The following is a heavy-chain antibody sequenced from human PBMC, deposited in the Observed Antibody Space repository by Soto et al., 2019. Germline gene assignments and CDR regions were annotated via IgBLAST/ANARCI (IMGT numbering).Heavy chain of an antibody. CDR2: ISYDGSNK. CDR3: ARDLSSSSWSFDY. Sequence: PGGSLRLSCAASGFTFSSYAMHWVRQAPGKGLEWVAVISYDGSNKYYADSVKGRFTISRDNSKNTLYLQMNSLRAEDTAVYYCARDLSSSSWSFDYWGQGTLVTVSS. CDR1: GFTFSSYA. V-gene: IGHV3-30-3*01. D-gene: IGHD6-13*01. J-gene: IGHJ4*02.